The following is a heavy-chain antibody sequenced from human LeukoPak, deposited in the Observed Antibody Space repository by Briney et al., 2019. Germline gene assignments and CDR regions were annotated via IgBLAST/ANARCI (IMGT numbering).Heavy chain of an antibody. CDR2: ISGSGGST. CDR3: ARRGSSGWQYYFDY. J-gene: IGHJ4*02. CDR1: GFTFSSYA. Sequence: GGSLRLSCAASGFTFSSYAMSWVRQAPGKGLEWVSAISGSGGSTYYADSVKGRFTISRDNSKNTLYLQMNSLRAEDTAVYYCARRGSSGWQYYFDYWGQGTLVTVSS. D-gene: IGHD6-19*01. V-gene: IGHV3-23*01.